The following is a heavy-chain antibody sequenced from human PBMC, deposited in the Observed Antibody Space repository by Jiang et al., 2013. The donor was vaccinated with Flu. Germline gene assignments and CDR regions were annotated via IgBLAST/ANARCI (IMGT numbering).Heavy chain of an antibody. CDR1: GLTFSKYW. CDR3: ATGDGFYYNY. J-gene: IGHJ4*02. CDR2: INRDGGGI. V-gene: IGHV3-74*01. Sequence: QLVESGGGLVQPGGSLRLSCAASGLTFSKYWMHWVRQGPGKGPVWVSRINRDGGGIAYADDVRGRFTISRDNSKNTLYLQVDSARPEDTALYFCATGDGFYYNYWGQGTLVTVSS. D-gene: IGHD3-22*01.